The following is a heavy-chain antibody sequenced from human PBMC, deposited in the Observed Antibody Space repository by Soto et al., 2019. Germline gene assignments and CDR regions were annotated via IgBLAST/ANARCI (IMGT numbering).Heavy chain of an antibody. D-gene: IGHD6-13*01. CDR1: GFTFSSYA. CDR2: ISGSGSST. J-gene: IGHJ4*02. Sequence: EVQLLESGGGMGHPGGSLRLSCAASGFTFSSYAMSWVRQAPGKGLEWVSAISGSGSSTYYADSVKGRFTISRDNSKNTLDLQMNSLRAEDTAVYYCAKRYSSSWIFDYGGQGTLVTGSS. V-gene: IGHV3-23*01. CDR3: AKRYSSSWIFDY.